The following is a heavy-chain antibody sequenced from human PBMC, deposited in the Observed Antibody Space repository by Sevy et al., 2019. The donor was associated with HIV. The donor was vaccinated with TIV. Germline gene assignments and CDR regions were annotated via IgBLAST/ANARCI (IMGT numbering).Heavy chain of an antibody. D-gene: IGHD3-10*01. CDR2: IYYSGST. Sequence: SETLSLTCTVSGGSISSSSHYWGWIRQPPGKGLEWIGSIYYSGSTYYNPSLKSRVTISVDTSKNQFSLKLSSVTAADTAVYYCARQPYYYGSGSYYHYYHYGMDVWGQGTTVTVSS. CDR3: ARQPYYYGSGSYYHYYHYGMDV. CDR1: GGSISSSSHY. J-gene: IGHJ6*02. V-gene: IGHV4-39*01.